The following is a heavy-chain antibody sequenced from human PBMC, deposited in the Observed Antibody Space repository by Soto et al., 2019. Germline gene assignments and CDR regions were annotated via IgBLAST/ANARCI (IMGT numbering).Heavy chain of an antibody. CDR1: GCSISSSNW. Sequence: PSETLSLTCAFSGCSISSSNWWIWVRQPPGKGLEWIGEIYHSGSTNYNPSLKSRVTISVDKSKNQFSLKLSSVTAADTAVYYCARDRSALTIAAAGEFDYWGQGTLVTVSS. CDR3: ARDRSALTIAAAGEFDY. V-gene: IGHV4-4*02. J-gene: IGHJ4*02. CDR2: IYHSGST. D-gene: IGHD6-13*01.